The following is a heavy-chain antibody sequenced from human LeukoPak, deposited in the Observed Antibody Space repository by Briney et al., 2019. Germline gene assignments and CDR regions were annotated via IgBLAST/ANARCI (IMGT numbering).Heavy chain of an antibody. CDR3: ARAVHDDLNYYYYMDV. D-gene: IGHD3-3*01. Sequence: GASVKVSCKAFGGSFSSEAISWVRQAPGQGLEWMGGIIPIFGTANYAQKFQGRVTITTDESTSTAYMELSSLRSEDTAVYYCARAVHDDLNYYYYMDVWGKGTTVTVSS. CDR1: GGSFSSEA. CDR2: IIPIFGTA. V-gene: IGHV1-69*05. J-gene: IGHJ6*03.